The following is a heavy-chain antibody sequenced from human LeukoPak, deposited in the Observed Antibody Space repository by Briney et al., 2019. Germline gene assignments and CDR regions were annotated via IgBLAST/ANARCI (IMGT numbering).Heavy chain of an antibody. V-gene: IGHV3-7*01. CDR1: GFTFSSYA. D-gene: IGHD1-7*01. CDR3: ARMNYVSSGWGAPFDD. J-gene: IGHJ4*02. Sequence: GGSLRLSCAASGFTFSSYAMHWVRQAPGRGPEWVANMNQDGSEEYCADSVKGRFTISRDNAKNSLYLQMDSLSTDDTAVYYCARMNYVSSGWGAPFDDWGQGTLVTVSS. CDR2: MNQDGSEE.